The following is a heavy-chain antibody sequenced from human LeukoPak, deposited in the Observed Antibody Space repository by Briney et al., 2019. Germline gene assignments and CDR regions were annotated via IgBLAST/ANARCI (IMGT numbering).Heavy chain of an antibody. CDR2: INHSGST. Sequence: SETLSLTCAVYGGSFSGYYWSWIRQPPGKGLEWIGEINHSGSTNYNPSLKSRVTISVDTSKNQFPLKLSSVTAADTAVHYCARVGLLWSYYNWFDPWGQGTLVTVSS. CDR3: ARVGLLWSYYNWFDP. D-gene: IGHD1-26*01. J-gene: IGHJ5*02. CDR1: GGSFSGYY. V-gene: IGHV4-34*01.